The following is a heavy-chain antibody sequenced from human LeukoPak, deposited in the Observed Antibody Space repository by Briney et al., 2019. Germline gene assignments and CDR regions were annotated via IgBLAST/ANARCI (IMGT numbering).Heavy chain of an antibody. CDR3: AKASIVGATTSVGITDY. CDR1: GFSLSNSA. D-gene: IGHD1-26*01. CDR2: IIASSGST. V-gene: IGHV3-23*01. J-gene: IGHJ4*02. Sequence: PGGSLRLSCAASGFSLSNSAMSWVRQAQGKGLEWVSLIIASSGSTFYADSVKGRFTISRDNSKNTLYLQMNSLRAEDTAVYYCAKASIVGATTSVGITDYWGQGTLVTVSS.